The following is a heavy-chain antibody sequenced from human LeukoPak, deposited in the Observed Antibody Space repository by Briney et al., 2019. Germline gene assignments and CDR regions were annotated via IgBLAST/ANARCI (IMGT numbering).Heavy chain of an antibody. V-gene: IGHV1-2*04. CDR3: ARGIPYCSGGSCYGGYYYGMDV. CDR1: GYTFTSYY. J-gene: IGHJ6*02. CDR2: INPNSGGT. Sequence: GASVKVSCKASGYTFTSYYMHWVRQAPGQGLEWMGWINPNSGGTNYAQKFQGWVTMTRDTSISTAYMELSRLRSDDTAVYYCARGIPYCSGGSCYGGYYYGMDVWGQGTTVTVSS. D-gene: IGHD2-15*01.